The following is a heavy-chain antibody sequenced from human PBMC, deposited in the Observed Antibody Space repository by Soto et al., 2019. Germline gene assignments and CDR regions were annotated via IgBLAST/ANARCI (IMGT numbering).Heavy chain of an antibody. D-gene: IGHD2-2*01. CDR3: ARHLVGSTRGNFDY. CDR1: GYSFTSYW. V-gene: IGHV5-51*01. Sequence: PGESRKISCKTSGYSFTSYWIGWVRQMPGKGMEWMGNIYPYDSDTRYSPSFQGQVTISADTSITTAYLQWSGLRASDTAMYFCARHLVGSTRGNFDYRGQATLVTVSS. CDR2: IYPYDSDT. J-gene: IGHJ4*01.